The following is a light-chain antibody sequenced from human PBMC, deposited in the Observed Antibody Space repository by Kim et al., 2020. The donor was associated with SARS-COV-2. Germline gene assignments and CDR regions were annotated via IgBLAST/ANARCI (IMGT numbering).Light chain of an antibody. J-gene: IGLJ2*01. Sequence: HTITITCTGTSTDIGSYDYVSWYQQHPGKAPKLMIYEVSERPSGISTRFSGSKSGNTASLTISGLQAEDEADYYCSSYTTTSTILFGGGTQLTVL. CDR3: SSYTTTSTIL. CDR2: EVS. CDR1: STDIGSYDY. V-gene: IGLV2-14*01.